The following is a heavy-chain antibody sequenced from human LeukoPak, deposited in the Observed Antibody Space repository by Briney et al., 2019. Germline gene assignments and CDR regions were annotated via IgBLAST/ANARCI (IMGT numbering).Heavy chain of an antibody. J-gene: IGHJ6*02. CDR3: AKDRSGAARSYYYYGMDV. D-gene: IGHD6-6*01. CDR2: ITWNSGSI. Sequence: PGGSLRLSCAASGFTFSSYAMSWVRQAPGKGLEWVSGITWNSGSIGYADSVKGRFTISRDTAKNSLYLQMNSLRAEDTALYYCAKDRSGAARSYYYYGMDVWGQGTTVTVSS. CDR1: GFTFSSYA. V-gene: IGHV3-9*01.